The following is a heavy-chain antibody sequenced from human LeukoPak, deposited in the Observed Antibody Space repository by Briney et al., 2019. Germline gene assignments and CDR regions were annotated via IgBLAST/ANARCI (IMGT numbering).Heavy chain of an antibody. CDR1: GFTFSSYG. CDR2: IRYDGSNK. J-gene: IGHJ6*03. Sequence: GGSLRLSCAASGFTFSSYGIHWVRQAPGKGLEWVAFIRYDGSNKNYADSVKGRFTISRDNSKNTLYLQMNSLRAEDTAVYYCAKGSKAVLFTRDYYLDVWGKGTTVTVSS. D-gene: IGHD6-19*01. V-gene: IGHV3-30*02. CDR3: AKGSKAVLFTRDYYLDV.